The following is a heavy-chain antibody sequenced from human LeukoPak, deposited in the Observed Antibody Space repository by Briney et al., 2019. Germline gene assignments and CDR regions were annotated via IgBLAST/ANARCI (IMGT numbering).Heavy chain of an antibody. J-gene: IGHJ4*02. V-gene: IGHV3-9*01. CDR1: GFTFDDYA. CDR3: AKDVAAAGTGCDY. CDR2: ISWKGGSI. Sequence: GRSLRLSCAASGFTFDDYAMHWVRQAAGKGLEWVSSISWKGGSIGYADSVKGRFTISRDNAKNSLYLQMNSLRAEDTALYYCAKDVAAAGTGCDYWGQGTLVTVSS. D-gene: IGHD6-13*01.